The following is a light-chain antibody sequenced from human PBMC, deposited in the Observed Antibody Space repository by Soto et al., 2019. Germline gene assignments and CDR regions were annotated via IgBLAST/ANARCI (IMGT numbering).Light chain of an antibody. CDR1: QGISSY. Sequence: DIPLTQSPSFLSASVGDRVTITCRASQGISSYLSWYQQKPGKAPKLLMYAASTLQSGVPSRFSGSGSGTEFTLTISSLQPEDFATYYCQQLNSYPWTFGQGTKVEIK. J-gene: IGKJ1*01. CDR2: AAS. CDR3: QQLNSYPWT. V-gene: IGKV1-9*01.